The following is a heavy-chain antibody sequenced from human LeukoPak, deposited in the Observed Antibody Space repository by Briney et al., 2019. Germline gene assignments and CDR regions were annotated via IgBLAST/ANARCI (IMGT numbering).Heavy chain of an antibody. D-gene: IGHD3-9*01. J-gene: IGHJ4*02. CDR2: ISSSSSTI. CDR1: GFTFSSYS. V-gene: IGHV3-48*04. CDR3: ARWMTGFGY. Sequence: GGSLRPSCAASGFTFSSYSMNWVRQAPGKGLEWVSYISSSSSTIYYADSVKGRFTISRDNAENSLYLQMNSLRVEDTAIYYCARWMTGFGYWGQGTLVTVSS.